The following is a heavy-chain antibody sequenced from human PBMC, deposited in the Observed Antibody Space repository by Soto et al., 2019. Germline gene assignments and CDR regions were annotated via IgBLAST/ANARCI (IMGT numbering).Heavy chain of an antibody. CDR1: GFIFSNYG. D-gene: IGHD6-25*01. CDR2: ISYDGSNK. J-gene: IGHJ6*02. Sequence: QVQLVESGGGVVQPGRSLRLSCAASGFIFSNYGLHWVRQAPGKGLEWVAVISYDGSNKYYADSGKGRFTISRDNSENTLYLQMNSLRAEDTAVYYCAKDLVVQRGYYYYGVDVWGQGTTVTVSS. V-gene: IGHV3-30*18. CDR3: AKDLVVQRGYYYYGVDV.